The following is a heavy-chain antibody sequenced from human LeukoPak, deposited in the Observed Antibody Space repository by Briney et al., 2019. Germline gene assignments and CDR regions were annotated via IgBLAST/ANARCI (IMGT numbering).Heavy chain of an antibody. J-gene: IGHJ4*02. D-gene: IGHD4-17*01. CDR3: ARVGYGDYRGDYFDY. Sequence: SETLSLTCTVSGGSISSYYWSWIRQPPGKGLEWIGYIYYSGSTNYNPSLKSRVTISVDTSKNQFSLKLSSVTAADTAVYYCARVGYGDYRGDYFDYWGQGTLVTVSS. CDR2: IYYSGST. V-gene: IGHV4-59*01. CDR1: GGSISSYY.